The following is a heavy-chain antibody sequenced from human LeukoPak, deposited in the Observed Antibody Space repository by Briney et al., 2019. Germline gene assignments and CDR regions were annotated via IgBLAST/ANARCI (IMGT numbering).Heavy chain of an antibody. Sequence: TSETLSLTCTVSGGSISSYYWSWIRQPPGKGLEWIGYFYYSGSTNYNPSLKSRVTISVDTSKSQFSLNLTSVTAADTAVYYCARTRSQAISAQYFDYWGQGTLVTVSS. CDR1: GGSISSYY. V-gene: IGHV4-59*08. J-gene: IGHJ4*02. CDR3: ARTRSQAISAQYFDY. CDR2: FYYSGST. D-gene: IGHD2-2*02.